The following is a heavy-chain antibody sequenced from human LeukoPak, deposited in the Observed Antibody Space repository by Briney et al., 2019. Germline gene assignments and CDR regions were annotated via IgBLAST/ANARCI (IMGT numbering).Heavy chain of an antibody. D-gene: IGHD1-14*01. CDR3: AKYSTTRGSFDY. Sequence: GGSLRLSCAASGFTFSSYAMSWVRQAPGKGLEWVSVISASGGSTYYADSVEGRFTISRDNSKNTLYLQLNSLRAEDTAVYYCAKYSTTRGSFDYWGQGTLVTVSS. V-gene: IGHV3-23*01. J-gene: IGHJ4*02. CDR2: ISASGGST. CDR1: GFTFSSYA.